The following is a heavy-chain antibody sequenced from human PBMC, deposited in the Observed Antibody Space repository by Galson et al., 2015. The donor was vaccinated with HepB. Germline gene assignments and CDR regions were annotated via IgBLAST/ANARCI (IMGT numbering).Heavy chain of an antibody. CDR1: GGTFSSYA. CDR2: IIPIFGTA. Sequence: SVKVSCKASGGTFSSYAISWVRQAPGQGLEWMGGIIPIFGTANYAQKFQGRVTITADESTSTAYMELSSLRSEDTAVYYCARAPSMAYDSSGYYYVWGQGTLVTVSS. J-gene: IGHJ4*02. CDR3: ARAPSMAYDSSGYYYV. D-gene: IGHD3-22*01. V-gene: IGHV1-69*13.